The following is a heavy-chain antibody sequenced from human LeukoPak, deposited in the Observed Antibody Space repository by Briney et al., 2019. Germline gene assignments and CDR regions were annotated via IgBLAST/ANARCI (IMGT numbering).Heavy chain of an antibody. CDR2: IYDSGST. CDR3: ARTSSSWL. CDR1: GASINSYY. Sequence: SETLSLTCTVCGASINSYYWSWIRQPPGKGLEWIGCIYDSGSTDYNPSLKSRVTISVDTSKNQFSLKLTSVTAADTAMYYCARTSSSWLWGQGTLVTV. V-gene: IGHV4-59*01. D-gene: IGHD6-13*01. J-gene: IGHJ4*02.